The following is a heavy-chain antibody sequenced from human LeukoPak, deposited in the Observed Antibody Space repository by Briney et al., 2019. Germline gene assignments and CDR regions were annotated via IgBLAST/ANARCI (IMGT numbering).Heavy chain of an antibody. CDR2: MNPNSGNT. Sequence: TSVKVSCKASGYTFTSYDINWVRQATGQGLEWMGWMNPNSGNTGYAQKFQGRVTITRNTSISTAYMELNSLRAEDTAVYYCARVVVPATIGGSYYYGMDVWGQGTTVTVSS. D-gene: IGHD2-2*01. V-gene: IGHV1-8*03. CDR3: ARVVVPATIGGSYYYGMDV. CDR1: GYTFTSYD. J-gene: IGHJ6*02.